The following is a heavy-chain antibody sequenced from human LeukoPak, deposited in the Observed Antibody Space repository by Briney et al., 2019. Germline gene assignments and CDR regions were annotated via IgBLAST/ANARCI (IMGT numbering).Heavy chain of an antibody. V-gene: IGHV1-46*01. CDR1: GYTFTGYY. CDR3: ARESYDILTGSVPNYYYYGMDV. J-gene: IGHJ6*02. Sequence: ASVKVSCKASGYTFTGYYMHWVRQAPGQGLEWMGIINPSGGSTSYAQKFQGRVTMTRDTSTSTVYMELSSLRSEDTAVYYCARESYDILTGSVPNYYYYGMDVWGQGTTVTVSS. CDR2: INPSGGST. D-gene: IGHD3-9*01.